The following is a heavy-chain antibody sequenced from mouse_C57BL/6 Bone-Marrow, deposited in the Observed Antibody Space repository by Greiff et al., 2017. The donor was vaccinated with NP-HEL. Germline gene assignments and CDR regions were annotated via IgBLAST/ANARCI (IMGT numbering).Heavy chain of an antibody. J-gene: IGHJ3*01. CDR2: IHPNSGST. D-gene: IGHD1-1*01. CDR3: ERGYCGSRCAY. V-gene: IGHV1-64*01. CDR1: GYTFTSYC. Sequence: QVQLQQPGAELVKPGASVKLSCKASGYTFTSYCMHWVKQRPGQGLEWIGMIHPNSGSTNYNEKFKSKATLTVDKSSSPAYMQLSSLTSEESAVSYCERGYCGSRCAYWGQGTLVTVSA.